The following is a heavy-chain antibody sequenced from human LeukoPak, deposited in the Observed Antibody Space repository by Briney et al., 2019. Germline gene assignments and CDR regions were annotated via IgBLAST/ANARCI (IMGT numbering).Heavy chain of an antibody. CDR3: ARVVLGPDAFDV. CDR1: GYTFTDNY. Sequence: ASVKVSCKALGYTFTDNYLHWVRQAPGQGLECMGWMNPKTGETTYAQQFLGRVTMTRDTSTSTAYMELSGLTSDDTAMYYCARVVLGPDAFDVWGQGTMVIVSA. V-gene: IGHV1-2*02. D-gene: IGHD7-27*01. CDR2: MNPKTGET. J-gene: IGHJ3*01.